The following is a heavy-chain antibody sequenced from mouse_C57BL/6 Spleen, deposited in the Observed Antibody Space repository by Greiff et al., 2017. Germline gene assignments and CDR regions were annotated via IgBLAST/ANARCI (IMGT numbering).Heavy chain of an antibody. CDR2: ISYDGSN. CDR3: AREDLYYGSSTFAY. V-gene: IGHV3-6*01. J-gene: IGHJ3*01. D-gene: IGHD1-1*01. Sequence: ESGPGLVKPSQSLSLTCSVTGYSITSGYYWNWIRQFPGNKLEWMGYISYDGSNNYNPSLKNRISITRDTSKNQFFLKLNSVTTEDTATYYCAREDLYYGSSTFAYWGQGTLVTVSA. CDR1: GYSITSGYY.